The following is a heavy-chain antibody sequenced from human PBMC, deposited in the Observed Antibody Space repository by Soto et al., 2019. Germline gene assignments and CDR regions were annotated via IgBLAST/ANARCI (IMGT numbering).Heavy chain of an antibody. J-gene: IGHJ5*02. CDR1: GYIFTGCY. CDR3: AREVSYFDTRGFDP. Sequence: ASVNVSCKSSGYIFTGCYLHWVRQAPGQGLEWMGWINTNSDVTNYAQNFQGRVTMTRDTSTSTAYMELSRLTSDDTAVYYCAREVSYFDTRGFDPWGQGTLVTVSS. CDR2: INTNSDVT. D-gene: IGHD3-22*01. V-gene: IGHV1-2*02.